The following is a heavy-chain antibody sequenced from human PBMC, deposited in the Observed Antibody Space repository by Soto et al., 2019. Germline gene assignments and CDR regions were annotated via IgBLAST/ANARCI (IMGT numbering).Heavy chain of an antibody. CDR3: ARVLVHYDSSGYYYGIGDYYGMDV. Sequence: SETLSLICAVYGGSFSGYYWSWIRQPPGKGLEWIGEINHSGSTNYNPSLKSRVTISVDTSKNQFSLKLSSVTAADTAVYYCARVLVHYDSSGYYYGIGDYYGMDVWGQGTTVTVSS. CDR2: INHSGST. D-gene: IGHD3-22*01. J-gene: IGHJ6*02. CDR1: GGSFSGYY. V-gene: IGHV4-34*01.